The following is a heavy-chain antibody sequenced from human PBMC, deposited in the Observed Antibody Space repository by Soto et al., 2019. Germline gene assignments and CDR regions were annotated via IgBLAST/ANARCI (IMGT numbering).Heavy chain of an antibody. CDR3: VMVDNYVTPTPQDV. V-gene: IGHV1-18*01. CDR2: ISPYTGNT. D-gene: IGHD3-16*01. J-gene: IGHJ6*02. Sequence: QVQLVQSGDEVKKPGASVKVSCMASGYIFVNYGIAWVRQAPGQGLEWMGWISPYTGNTHSATKVQGRLTMTTDTSTSTAYMDLGSLTSDETAVYYCVMVDNYVTPTPQDVWGQGTTVTVSS. CDR1: GYIFVNYG.